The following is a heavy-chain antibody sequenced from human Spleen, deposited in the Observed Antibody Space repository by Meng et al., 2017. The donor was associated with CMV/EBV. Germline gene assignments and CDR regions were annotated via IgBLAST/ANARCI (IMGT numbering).Heavy chain of an antibody. D-gene: IGHD3-3*01. J-gene: IGHJ4*02. CDR3: ARLFILPTLGYYDFYPGDF. Sequence: ASVKVSCKASGYTFTSYGISWVRQAPGQGLEWVGWISAYNGNTNYAQKLQGRVTLTTYTSTTTAYMELRNLTSDDTAVYYCARLFILPTLGYYDFYPGDFWGQGTLVTVSS. V-gene: IGHV1-18*01. CDR2: ISAYNGNT. CDR1: GYTFTSYG.